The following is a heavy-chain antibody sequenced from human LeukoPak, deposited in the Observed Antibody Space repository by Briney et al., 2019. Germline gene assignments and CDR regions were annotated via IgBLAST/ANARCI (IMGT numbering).Heavy chain of an antibody. J-gene: IGHJ6*02. CDR3: ARVVGAAAGYYYYGMDV. Sequence: ASVKVSCKASGYTFTSYGISWVRQAPGQGLEWVGWVSAYNGNTNYAQKLQGRVTMTTDTSTSTAYMELRSLRSDDTAVYYCARVVGAAAGYYYYGMDVWGQGTTVTVSS. V-gene: IGHV1-18*01. CDR2: VSAYNGNT. D-gene: IGHD6-13*01. CDR1: GYTFTSYG.